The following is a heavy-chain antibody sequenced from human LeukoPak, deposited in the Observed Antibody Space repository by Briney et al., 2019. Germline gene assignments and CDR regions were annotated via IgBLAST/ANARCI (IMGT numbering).Heavy chain of an antibody. Sequence: VSVKVSCKASGYTFTSYYMHWVRQAPGQGLEWMGIINHSGGRTSYAQKFQGRVTMTRDTSTSTFYMELSSLRSEDTAVYYCARGPGAYDWIDYWGQGTLVTVSS. V-gene: IGHV1-46*01. J-gene: IGHJ4*02. CDR3: ARGPGAYDWIDY. CDR1: GYTFTSYY. CDR2: INHSGGRT. D-gene: IGHD1-1*01.